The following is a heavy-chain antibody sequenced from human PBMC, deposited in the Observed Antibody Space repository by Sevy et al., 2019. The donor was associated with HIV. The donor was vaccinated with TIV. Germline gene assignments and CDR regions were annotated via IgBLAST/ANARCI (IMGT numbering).Heavy chain of an antibody. CDR3: ATVLGAGAAGAFEI. CDR1: GFSFKNVW. D-gene: IGHD1-26*01. V-gene: IGHV3-15*01. J-gene: IGHJ3*02. CDR2: AKRKGDGGSI. Sequence: GGSLRLSCAGSGFSFKNVWMTWVRQTPGKGLEWVGHAKRKGDGGSIDYGSPVNGRFTISRGDSKVMLYLQMSSLKTEDTGVYYCATVLGAGAAGAFEIWGQGTMVTVSS.